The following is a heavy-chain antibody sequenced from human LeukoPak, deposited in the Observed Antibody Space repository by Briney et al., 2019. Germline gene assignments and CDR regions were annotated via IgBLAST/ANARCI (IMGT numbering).Heavy chain of an antibody. D-gene: IGHD3-10*01. V-gene: IGHV3-48*03. Sequence: GGSLRLSCAGSGFTFSSYEMNWVRQAPGKGLEWVSYISSSGSTIYYADSVKGRFTISRDNAKNSLYLQMNSLRAEDTAVYYCARLGVRGVIFSSYNDIWGQGTMVTVSS. CDR2: ISSSGSTI. CDR1: GFTFSSYE. CDR3: ARLGVRGVIFSSYNDI. J-gene: IGHJ3*02.